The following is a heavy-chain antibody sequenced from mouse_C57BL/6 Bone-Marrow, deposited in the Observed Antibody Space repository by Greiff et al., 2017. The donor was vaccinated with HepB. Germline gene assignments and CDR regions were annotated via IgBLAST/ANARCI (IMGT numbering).Heavy chain of an antibody. CDR1: GYTFTDYY. CDR3: ARLQLGPDY. CDR2: INPNNGGT. D-gene: IGHD4-1*02. V-gene: IGHV1-26*01. Sequence: VQLQQSGPELVKPGASVKISCKASGYTFTDYYMNWVKQSHGKSLEWIGDINPNNGGTSYNQKFKGKATLTVDKSSSTAYMELRSLTSEDSAVYYCARLQLGPDYWGQGTTLTVSS. J-gene: IGHJ2*01.